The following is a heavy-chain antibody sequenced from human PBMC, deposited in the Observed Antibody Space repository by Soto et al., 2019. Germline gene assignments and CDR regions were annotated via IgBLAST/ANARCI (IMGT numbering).Heavy chain of an antibody. CDR2: IYYSGST. D-gene: IGHD6-13*01. CDR1: GGSISGYY. Sequence: QVHLQESGPGLVKPSETLSLTCTVSGGSISGYYWTWIRQPPGKGLEWIGYIYYSGSTNYNPSLGSRVNRSVDTSKNQFSRKLSSVTAADTAVYYCARDLKGSTCYDYWGQGTLVTVSS. V-gene: IGHV4-59*01. J-gene: IGHJ4*02. CDR3: ARDLKGSTCYDY.